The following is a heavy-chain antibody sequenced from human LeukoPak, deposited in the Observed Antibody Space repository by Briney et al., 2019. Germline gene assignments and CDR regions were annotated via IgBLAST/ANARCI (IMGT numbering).Heavy chain of an antibody. Sequence: PSGTLSLTCAVSGGSISSSNWWSWVRQPPGKGLERIGEIYHSGSTNYNPSLKSRVTISVDKSKNQFSLKLSSVTAADTAVYYCARGDTYYDILTSSEPPKNWGQGTLVTVSS. CDR3: ARGDTYYDILTSSEPPKN. CDR2: IYHSGST. CDR1: GGSISSSNW. J-gene: IGHJ4*02. D-gene: IGHD3-9*01. V-gene: IGHV4-4*02.